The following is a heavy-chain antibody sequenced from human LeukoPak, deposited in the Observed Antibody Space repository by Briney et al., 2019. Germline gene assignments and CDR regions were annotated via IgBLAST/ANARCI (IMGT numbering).Heavy chain of an antibody. V-gene: IGHV1-46*01. CDR2: INPSGGST. Sequence: ASVKVSCKASGYTFTSYYMHWVRQAPGQGLEWMGIINPSGGSTSYAQKFQGRVTMTRDTSTSTVYMELSSVTAADTAVYYCARGPVLPNYRRILYAFDIWGQGTMVTVSS. CDR1: GYTFTSYY. CDR3: ARGPVLPNYRRILYAFDI. J-gene: IGHJ3*02. D-gene: IGHD1-7*01.